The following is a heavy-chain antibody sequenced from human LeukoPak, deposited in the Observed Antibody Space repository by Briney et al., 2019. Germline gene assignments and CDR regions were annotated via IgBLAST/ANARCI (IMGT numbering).Heavy chain of an antibody. J-gene: IGHJ3*02. Sequence: KPSETLSLTCTVSGGSISSYYWSWIRQPPGKGLEWIGYIYYSGSTNYNPSLMSRVTISVDTSKNQFSLKLSSVTAADTAVYYCARVGYCSGGSCYALGAFDIWGQGTMVTVSS. CDR1: GGSISSYY. CDR3: ARVGYCSGGSCYALGAFDI. D-gene: IGHD2-15*01. CDR2: IYYSGST. V-gene: IGHV4-59*01.